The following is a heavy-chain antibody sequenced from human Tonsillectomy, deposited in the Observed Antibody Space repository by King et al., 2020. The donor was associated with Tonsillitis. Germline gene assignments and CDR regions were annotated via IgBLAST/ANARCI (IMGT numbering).Heavy chain of an antibody. CDR1: GFIFSNYW. CDR2: LNHDGIDK. CDR3: AHYDFWSGYAFDD. Sequence: VQLQESGGGLVQPGGSLRLSCGASGFIFSNYWMSWLRRTPGKGLEGVANLNHDGIDKHYMDSGKGRFTISRDNTKNLLYLQMDSLRVEDTAVYYCAHYDFWSGYAFDDWGQGTLVTVSS. V-gene: IGHV3-7*01. J-gene: IGHJ5*02. D-gene: IGHD3/OR15-3a*01.